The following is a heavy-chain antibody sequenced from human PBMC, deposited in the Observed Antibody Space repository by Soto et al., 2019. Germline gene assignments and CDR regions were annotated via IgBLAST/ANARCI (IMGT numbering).Heavy chain of an antibody. V-gene: IGHV1-2*02. CDR1: GYSFSGYY. CDR2: INPNSGAT. D-gene: IGHD3-22*01. Sequence: ASVNVSCTTSGYSFSGYYIHWVRQAPGQGLEWMGWINPNSGATLYARKFQGRVLVSRDTSINTAFMQLSSLSSDDTAVYYCARGPFTYDSSGYYVYWGQGTLVTVSS. J-gene: IGHJ1*01. CDR3: ARGPFTYDSSGYYVY.